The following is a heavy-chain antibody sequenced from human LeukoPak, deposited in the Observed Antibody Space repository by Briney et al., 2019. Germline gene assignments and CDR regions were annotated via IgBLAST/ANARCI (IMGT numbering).Heavy chain of an antibody. CDR3: ASRSTVYGFDY. CDR1: GGSISSSNW. V-gene: IGHV4-4*02. J-gene: IGHJ4*02. Sequence: PSETLSLTCAVSGGSISSSNWWSWVRQPPGEGLEWIGEIYHSGGTNYNPSLKSRLTISIDRFKTQFSLRLSSVTAADTAFYYCASRSTVYGFDYWGQGTLVTVSS. CDR2: IYHSGGT. D-gene: IGHD2-8*01.